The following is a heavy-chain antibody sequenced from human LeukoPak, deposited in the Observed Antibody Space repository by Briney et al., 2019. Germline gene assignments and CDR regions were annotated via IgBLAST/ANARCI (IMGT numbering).Heavy chain of an antibody. V-gene: IGHV4-61*02. D-gene: IGHD3-3*01. J-gene: IGHJ6*03. CDR2: IYTSGST. CDR1: GGSISSGSYY. Sequence: PSETLSLTCTVSGGSISSGSYYWSWIRQPAGKGLEWIGRIYTSGSTNYNPSLKSRVTISVDTSKNQFSLKLSSVTAADTAVYYCARDTYYDFWSGPTEYYMDVWGKGTTVTVSS. CDR3: ARDTYYDFWSGPTEYYMDV.